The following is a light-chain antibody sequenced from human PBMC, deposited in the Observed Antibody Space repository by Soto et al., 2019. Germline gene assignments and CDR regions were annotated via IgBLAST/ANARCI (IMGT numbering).Light chain of an antibody. CDR1: ESVSNN. V-gene: IGKV3-15*01. CDR2: HAS. Sequence: EIVMTQSPATRSVSPGERATLSCRASESVSNNLAWYQQKFGQAPRLLIYHASTRATGIPARFSGSGSGTELTLTISSLQSEDFALYYCQQYNEWPLTFGGGTKVEIK. J-gene: IGKJ4*01. CDR3: QQYNEWPLT.